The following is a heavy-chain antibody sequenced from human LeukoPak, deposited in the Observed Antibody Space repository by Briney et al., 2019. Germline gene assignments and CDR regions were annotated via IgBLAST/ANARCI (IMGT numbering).Heavy chain of an antibody. V-gene: IGHV3-21*01. Sequence: GGSLRLSCAASGFTFSSYSMNWVGQAPGKGLEGVSSISSSSSYIYYADSVKGRFTISRDNANNSLYLQMNSLRAEDTAVYYCAKAYCSGGSCYPFDYWGQGTLVTVSS. J-gene: IGHJ4*02. CDR3: AKAYCSGGSCYPFDY. CDR1: GFTFSSYS. CDR2: ISSSSSYI. D-gene: IGHD2-15*01.